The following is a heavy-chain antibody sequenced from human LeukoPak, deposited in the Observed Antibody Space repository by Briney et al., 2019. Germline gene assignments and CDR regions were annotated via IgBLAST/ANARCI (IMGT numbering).Heavy chain of an antibody. V-gene: IGHV3-30*18. Sequence: GRSLRLSCAASGFTFSSYGMHWVRQAPGKGLEWVAVISYDGSNKYYADSVKGRFTISRDNSKNTLYLQMNSLRAEDTAVYYCAKEQHYDSSGYRPRRDYYYGMDVWGQGATVTVSS. CDR2: ISYDGSNK. CDR1: GFTFSSYG. D-gene: IGHD3-22*01. CDR3: AKEQHYDSSGYRPRRDYYYGMDV. J-gene: IGHJ6*02.